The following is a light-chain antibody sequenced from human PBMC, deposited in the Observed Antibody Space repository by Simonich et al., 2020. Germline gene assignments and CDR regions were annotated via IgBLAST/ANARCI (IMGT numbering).Light chain of an antibody. V-gene: IGLV3-21*03. CDR1: KIGRKS. CDR3: QVWDSSSDHVV. CDR2: DDS. Sequence: SYVLTQPPSVSVAPGKTARITCGGNKIGRKSVHWYQQKPGQAPVLVVYDDSDRPSGIPEGFSGSNSGNTATLTISRVEAGDEADYYCQVWDSSSDHVVFGGGTKLTVL. J-gene: IGLJ2*01.